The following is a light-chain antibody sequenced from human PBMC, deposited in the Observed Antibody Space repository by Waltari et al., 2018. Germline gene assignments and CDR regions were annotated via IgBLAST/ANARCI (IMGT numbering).Light chain of an antibody. CDR3: QQAFVEVS. V-gene: IGKV1-12*01. CDR1: HSIVNW. J-gene: IGKJ4*01. CDR2: GAS. Sequence: DIQITQSPSSVSASVGDRVTITCRASHSIVNWLAWYQQRPGKAPKLLIYGASNLQGGVPSRFSGSGSGTDFTLTINNLQPEDFATYYCQQAFVEVSFAGVTRVEIK.